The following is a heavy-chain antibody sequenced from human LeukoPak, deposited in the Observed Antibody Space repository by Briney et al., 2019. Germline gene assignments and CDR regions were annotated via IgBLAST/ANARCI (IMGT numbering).Heavy chain of an antibody. CDR2: IYYSGTT. Sequence: PSETLSPTCTVSGGSISNYYWSWIRQPPGKGLEWIGYIYYSGTTNYNPSLKSRVTISVDMSKNQFSLKLNSVTAADTAVYYCARGVYIAAAQYGYWGQGTLVTVSS. J-gene: IGHJ4*02. CDR1: GGSISNYY. D-gene: IGHD6-13*01. V-gene: IGHV4-59*01. CDR3: ARGVYIAAAQYGY.